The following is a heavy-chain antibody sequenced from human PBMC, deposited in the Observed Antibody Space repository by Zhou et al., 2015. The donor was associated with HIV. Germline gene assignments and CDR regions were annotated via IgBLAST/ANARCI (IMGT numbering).Heavy chain of an antibody. CDR1: GGTFSSYA. CDR2: IIPIFGTA. Sequence: QVQLVQSGAEVKKPGSSVKVSCKASGGTFSSYAISWVRQAPGQGLEWMGGIIPIFGTANYAQKFQGRVTITADESTSTAYMELSSLRSEDTAVYYCARDINTGYYDFWSWLPTYYYGMDVWGQGTTVTVSS. J-gene: IGHJ6*02. CDR3: ARDINTGYYDFWSWLPTYYYGMDV. V-gene: IGHV1-69*12. D-gene: IGHD3-3*01.